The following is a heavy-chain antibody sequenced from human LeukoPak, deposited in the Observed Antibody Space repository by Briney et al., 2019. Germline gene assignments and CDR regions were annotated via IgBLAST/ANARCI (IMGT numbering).Heavy chain of an antibody. CDR3: ARGEHPTGRVPYYFDY. CDR2: INHSGST. J-gene: IGHJ4*02. Sequence: SETLSLTCTVSGGSISSSSYYWGWIRQPPGKGLEWIGEINHSGSTNYNPSLKSRVTISVDTSKNQFSLKLSSVTAADTAVYYCARGEHPTGRVPYYFDYWGQGTLVTVSS. D-gene: IGHD1-1*01. V-gene: IGHV4-39*07. CDR1: GGSISSSSYY.